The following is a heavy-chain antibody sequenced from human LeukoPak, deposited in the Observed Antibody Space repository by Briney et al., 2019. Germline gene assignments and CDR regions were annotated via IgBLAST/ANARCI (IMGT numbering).Heavy chain of an antibody. CDR3: ARNYADLPDF. CDR2: IYPGDSDA. D-gene: IGHD4-17*01. J-gene: IGHJ4*02. CDR1: GCRFTTYW. Sequence: GGALKISCKGSGCRFTTYWIGWVRQMPGKGLEYMGIIYPGDSDARYWPSFQGQVTISADKSINTAYLQWSSLKASDTAMYYCARNYADLPDFWGQGTLVTVSS. V-gene: IGHV5-51*01.